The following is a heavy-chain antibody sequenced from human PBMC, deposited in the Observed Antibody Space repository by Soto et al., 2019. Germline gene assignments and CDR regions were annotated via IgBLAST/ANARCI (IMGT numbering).Heavy chain of an antibody. CDR1: GFTFCSNW. CDR2: IKEDGSEK. CDR3: ARAAS. Sequence: PGGSLRLSCAASGFTFCSNWMSWVRQAPGKGLEWVANIKEDGSEKNYVDSVKGRFTISRDNAKNSLYLQMNSLRAEDTAVYYCARAASWGQGTLVTVSS. V-gene: IGHV3-7*01. J-gene: IGHJ1*01.